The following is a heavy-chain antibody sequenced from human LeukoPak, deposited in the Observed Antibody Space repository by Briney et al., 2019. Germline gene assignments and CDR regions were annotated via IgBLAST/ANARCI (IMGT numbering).Heavy chain of an antibody. CDR2: IDSSGGTT. D-gene: IGHD6-19*01. CDR1: GYTFTGYY. Sequence: ASVKVSCKASGYTFTGYYMHWVRQAPGQGLEWMGIIDSSGGTTSYAQKFQGRVTMTRDTSTSTVYMELSSLRSEDTAVYYCARGGWYYFDYWGQGTLVTVSS. V-gene: IGHV1-46*01. CDR3: ARGGWYYFDY. J-gene: IGHJ4*02.